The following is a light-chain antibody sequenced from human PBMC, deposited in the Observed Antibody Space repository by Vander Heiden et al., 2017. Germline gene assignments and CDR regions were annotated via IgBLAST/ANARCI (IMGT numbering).Light chain of an antibody. J-gene: IGKJ4*01. CDR3: QQSSAVPLT. CDR1: QTISNS. Sequence: DNLLAQSPSSLSASVGDRITITCRASQTISNSLNWYQQKTGKAPKLLIHDASNLQEGVPSRFGGRGSGTYFIFTINGLQPDDFATYFCQQSSAVPLTFGGGTKVGIK. CDR2: DAS. V-gene: IGKV1-39*01.